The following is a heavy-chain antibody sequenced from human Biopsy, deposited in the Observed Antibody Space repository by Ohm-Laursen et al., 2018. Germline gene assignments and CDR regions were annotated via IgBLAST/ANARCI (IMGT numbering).Heavy chain of an antibody. CDR2: INAKTGDT. V-gene: IGHV1-2*02. Sequence: GSSVNASCKASGYTVTGYHVHWVRQAPGQGLGWMGWINAKTGDTNYAQKFQGRATMTRDTSISKAYVDLSRLRSDDTAVYYCSRGGYYYDSLAYYYWFDPWGQGTLVTVSS. D-gene: IGHD3-22*01. J-gene: IGHJ5*02. CDR3: SRGGYYYDSLAYYYWFDP. CDR1: GYTVTGYH.